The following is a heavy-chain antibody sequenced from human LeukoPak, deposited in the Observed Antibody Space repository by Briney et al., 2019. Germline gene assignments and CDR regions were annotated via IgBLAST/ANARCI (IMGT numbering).Heavy chain of an antibody. J-gene: IGHJ4*02. Sequence: PGGSLRLSCAASGFTFSNAWMSWVRQAPGKGLEWVGRIKSKTDGGTTDHAAPVKGRFTISRDDSKNTLYLQMNSLKTEDTAVYYCTTDLLEDYGDSYYFDYWGQGTLVTVSS. CDR3: TTDLLEDYGDSYYFDY. CDR1: GFTFSNAW. CDR2: IKSKTDGGTT. V-gene: IGHV3-15*01. D-gene: IGHD4-17*01.